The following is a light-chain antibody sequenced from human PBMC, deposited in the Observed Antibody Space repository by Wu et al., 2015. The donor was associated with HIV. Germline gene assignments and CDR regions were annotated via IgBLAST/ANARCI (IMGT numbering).Light chain of an antibody. J-gene: IGKJ2*01. Sequence: EIVMTQSPATLSVSPGERVTLSCRASQSVSNNVAWYQQKPGQAPRLFMHAASTRATGIPARFSGSGSGTEFTLTISSLQPDDFATYYCQQYNDNSGVFGQGTKLEIK. CDR3: QQYNDNSGV. V-gene: IGKV3-15*01. CDR1: QSVSNN. CDR2: AAS.